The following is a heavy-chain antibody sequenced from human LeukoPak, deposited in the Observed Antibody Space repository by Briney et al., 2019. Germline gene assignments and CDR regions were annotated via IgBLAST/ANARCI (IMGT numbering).Heavy chain of an antibody. CDR1: GFTFSSYA. J-gene: IGHJ4*02. V-gene: IGHV3-23*01. CDR3: ANGHDYGDYYFDY. D-gene: IGHD4-17*01. CDR2: ISGSGGST. Sequence: PGGSLRLSCAASGFTFSSYAMSWVRQAPGKGLEWVSAISGSGGSTYYADSVKGRFTISRDNSKNTLYLQMNSLRAEDTAVYYCANGHDYGDYYFDYWAREPWSPSPQ.